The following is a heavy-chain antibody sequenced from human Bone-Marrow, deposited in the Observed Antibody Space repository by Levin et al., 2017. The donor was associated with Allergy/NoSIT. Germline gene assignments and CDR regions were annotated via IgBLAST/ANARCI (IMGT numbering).Heavy chain of an antibody. CDR3: ARRTATGGATMGY. CDR2: MNPNSGNT. J-gene: IGHJ4*02. Sequence: GASVKVSCKASGYTFTSYDINWVRQATGQGLEWMGWMNPNSGNTGYAQKFQDRVTMTRNTSIRTAYMELSSLGSDDTAVYYCARRTATGGATMGYWGQGTLVTVSS. CDR1: GYTFTSYD. D-gene: IGHD4/OR15-4a*01. V-gene: IGHV1-8*01.